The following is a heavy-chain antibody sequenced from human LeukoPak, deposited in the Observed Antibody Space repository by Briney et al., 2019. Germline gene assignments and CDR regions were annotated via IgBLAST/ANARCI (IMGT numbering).Heavy chain of an antibody. D-gene: IGHD3-22*01. CDR3: VRRRDRSGAFDY. J-gene: IGHJ4*02. V-gene: IGHV3-48*01. CDR1: GFTFNTYS. CDR2: ISSRSGNI. Sequence: GGSLRLSCAASGFTFNTYSMNWVRQAPGKGLEWVSYISSRSGNIYHADPVKGRFTVSRDNAKNSLFLQMNSLNADDTAGYYWVRRRDRSGAFDYRRQGTLVTLSS.